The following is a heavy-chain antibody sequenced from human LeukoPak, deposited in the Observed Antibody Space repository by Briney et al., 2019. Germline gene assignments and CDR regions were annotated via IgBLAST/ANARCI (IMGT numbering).Heavy chain of an antibody. Sequence: SETLSLTCTVSGGSISSSSYYWGWIRQPPGKGLEWIGSIYYSGSTYYNPSLKSRVTISVDTSKNQFSLKLSSVTAADTAVYYCARESPQREGYSYGSRELRYYYYYMDVWGKGTTVTVSS. CDR3: ARESPQREGYSYGSRELRYYYYYMDV. CDR2: IYYSGST. J-gene: IGHJ6*03. CDR1: GGSISSSSYY. V-gene: IGHV4-39*07. D-gene: IGHD5-18*01.